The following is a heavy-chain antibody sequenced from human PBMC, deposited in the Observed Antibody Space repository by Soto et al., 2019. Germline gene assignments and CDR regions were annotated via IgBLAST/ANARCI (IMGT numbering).Heavy chain of an antibody. V-gene: IGHV3-49*04. Sequence: GGSLRLSCTASGFTFGDYAMSWVRQAPGKGLEWVGFIRSKAYGGTTEYAASVKGRFTISRDDSKSIAYLQMNSLKTEDTVVYYCTRDRIAVAGTEEYYYYGMDVWGQGTTVTVSS. CDR3: TRDRIAVAGTEEYYYYGMDV. J-gene: IGHJ6*02. CDR1: GFTFGDYA. CDR2: IRSKAYGGTT. D-gene: IGHD6-19*01.